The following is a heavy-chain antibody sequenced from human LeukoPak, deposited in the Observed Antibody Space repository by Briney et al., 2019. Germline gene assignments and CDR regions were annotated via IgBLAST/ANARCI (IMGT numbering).Heavy chain of an antibody. CDR2: ISSSSYI. D-gene: IGHD2-2*01. CDR1: GFTFSSYS. J-gene: IGHJ6*03. Sequence: GGYLRRSGAASGFTFSSYSMNWVRQAPGQGLEWVSSISSSSYIYYADSVKGRFTISRDNAKNSLYLQMNSLRAEDTAVYYCARDLYCSSTSCPTDYYYYYYMDVWGKGTTVTVSS. V-gene: IGHV3-21*01. CDR3: ARDLYCSSTSCPTDYYYYYYMDV.